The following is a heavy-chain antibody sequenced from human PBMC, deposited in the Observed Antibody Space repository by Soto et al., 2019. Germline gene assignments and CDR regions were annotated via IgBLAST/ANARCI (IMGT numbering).Heavy chain of an antibody. J-gene: IGHJ4*02. V-gene: IGHV3-30-3*01. CDR2: ISDDGSNT. Sequence: QVQLVESGGGVVQPGRSLRLSCAASGFTFSRHTMHWVRQAPGKGLEWVAAISDDGSNTYYADSVKDRFTISRDNSKNTLYLKMNSLRSKGTAVHHCARKGYYEFWSGFNTHPYYFDDWGQGTLVTVSS. CDR3: ARKGYYEFWSGFNTHPYYFDD. CDR1: GFTFSRHT. D-gene: IGHD3-3*01.